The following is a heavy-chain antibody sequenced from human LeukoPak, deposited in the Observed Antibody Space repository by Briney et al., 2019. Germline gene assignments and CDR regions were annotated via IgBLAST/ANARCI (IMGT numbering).Heavy chain of an antibody. CDR1: GFTLSSFW. Sequence: GGSLRLSCAASGFTLSSFWMSWVRQAPGKGLEWVANIKQDGSGRYYVDSVKGRFTISRDNAQNSLFLQMNSLRAEDTAFYYCARQLAGPTGYFYMDVWGKGTTVTV. CDR2: IKQDGSGR. V-gene: IGHV3-7*01. D-gene: IGHD1-26*01. CDR3: ARQLAGPTGYFYMDV. J-gene: IGHJ6*03.